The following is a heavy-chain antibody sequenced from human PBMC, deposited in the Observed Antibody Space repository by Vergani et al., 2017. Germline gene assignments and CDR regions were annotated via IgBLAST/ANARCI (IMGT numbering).Heavy chain of an antibody. Sequence: QVQLQESGPGLVKPSETLSLTCTVLGGSISSYYWSWIRLPPGKGLEWIGYIYYSGSTNYNPSLKSRVTISVDTSKNQFSLKLSSVTAADTAVYYCARDLEYYDSSGTIDRVFDIWGPVTMVAVSS. J-gene: IGHJ3*02. CDR3: ARDLEYYDSSGTIDRVFDI. CDR1: GGSISSYY. V-gene: IGHV4-59*01. CDR2: IYYSGST. D-gene: IGHD3-22*01.